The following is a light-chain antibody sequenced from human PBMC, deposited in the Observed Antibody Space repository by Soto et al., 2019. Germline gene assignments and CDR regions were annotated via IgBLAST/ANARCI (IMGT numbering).Light chain of an antibody. CDR2: QAS. Sequence: DTKMTQSPSTLSASVGDRVTMIGRASQSTSSYLAWYQQKPGKAPKLLIYQASSLESGVPSRFSGSGSGTEFSLTISSLQPEDFATYYCQQYSSHSTFGQGTKVDIK. CDR1: QSTSSY. J-gene: IGKJ1*01. V-gene: IGKV1-5*03. CDR3: QQYSSHST.